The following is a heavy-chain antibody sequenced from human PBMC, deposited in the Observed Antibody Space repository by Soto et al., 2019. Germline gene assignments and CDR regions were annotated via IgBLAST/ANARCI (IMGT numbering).Heavy chain of an antibody. V-gene: IGHV3-21*01. J-gene: IGHJ4*02. CDR3: ARDIVVVPAAMGLYDY. D-gene: IGHD2-2*01. CDR2: ISSSSSYI. Sequence: EAQLVESGGGLVKPGGSLRLSCAASGFTFSSYSMNWVRQAPGKGLEWVSSISSSSSYIYYADSVKGRFTISRDNAKNSLYLQMNSLRAEDTAVYYCARDIVVVPAAMGLYDYWGQGTLVTVSS. CDR1: GFTFSSYS.